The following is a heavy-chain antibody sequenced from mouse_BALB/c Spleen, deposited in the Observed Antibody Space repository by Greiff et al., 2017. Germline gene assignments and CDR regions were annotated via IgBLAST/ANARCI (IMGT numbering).Heavy chain of an antibody. CDR2: IWGDGST. Sequence: QVQLKESGPGLVAPSQSLSITCTVSGFSLTGYGVNWVRQPPGKGLEWLGMIWGDGSTDYNSALKSRLSISKDNSKSQVFLKMNSLQTDDTARYYCARVSMVTRFYAMDYWGQGTSVTVSS. J-gene: IGHJ4*01. CDR1: GFSLTGYG. V-gene: IGHV2-6-7*01. D-gene: IGHD2-10*02. CDR3: ARVSMVTRFYAMDY.